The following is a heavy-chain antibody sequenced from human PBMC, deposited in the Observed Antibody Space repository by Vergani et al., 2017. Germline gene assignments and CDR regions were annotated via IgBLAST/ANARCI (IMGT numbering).Heavy chain of an antibody. Sequence: EVQLVESGGGLVQPGRSLRLSCAASGFTFDDYAMHWVRQAPGKGLEWVSGISWNSGSIGYADSVKGRFTISRDNAKNSLYLQMNSLRAEDTALYYGAKDIGRNYYGPGDYWGQGTLVTVSS. CDR1: GFTFDDYA. J-gene: IGHJ4*02. CDR3: AKDIGRNYYGPGDY. D-gene: IGHD3-10*01. V-gene: IGHV3-9*01. CDR2: ISWNSGSI.